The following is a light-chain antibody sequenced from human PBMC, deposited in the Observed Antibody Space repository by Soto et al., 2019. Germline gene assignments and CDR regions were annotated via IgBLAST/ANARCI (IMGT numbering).Light chain of an antibody. CDR2: AAS. J-gene: IGKJ1*01. CDR3: QQYNSFWT. V-gene: IGKV1-39*01. Sequence: DIQMTQSPSSLYASVRDRVTITCRASQSISTYIDWFQQKPGKAPKLLISAASTLESGVPSRFSGSGSGTDFTLTISSLQPEDFATYYCQQYNSFWTFGQGTKVEIK. CDR1: QSISTY.